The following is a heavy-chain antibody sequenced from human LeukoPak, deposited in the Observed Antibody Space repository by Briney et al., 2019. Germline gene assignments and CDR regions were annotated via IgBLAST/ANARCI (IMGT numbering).Heavy chain of an antibody. CDR1: GYTFTDYY. D-gene: IGHD4-17*01. Sequence: ASVKISRKVSGYTFTDYYMHWVQQAPGKGLEWMGLVDPEDGETIYAEKFQGRVTITADTSTDTAYMELSSLRSEDTAVYYCAGGDYFGGNYWGQGTLVTVSS. J-gene: IGHJ4*02. V-gene: IGHV1-69-2*01. CDR2: VDPEDGET. CDR3: AGGDYFGGNY.